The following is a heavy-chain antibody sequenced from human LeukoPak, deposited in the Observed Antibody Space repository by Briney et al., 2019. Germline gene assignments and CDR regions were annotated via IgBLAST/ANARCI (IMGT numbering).Heavy chain of an antibody. Sequence: SVKVSCKASGGTFSSYAISWVRQAPGQGLEWMGGIIPIFGTANYAQKFQGRVTITADESTSTAYMELSSLRSEDTAVYYCASKPEWLPRVAFDIWGQGTMVTVSS. J-gene: IGHJ3*02. CDR3: ASKPEWLPRVAFDI. V-gene: IGHV1-69*01. D-gene: IGHD3-3*01. CDR1: GGTFSSYA. CDR2: IIPIFGTA.